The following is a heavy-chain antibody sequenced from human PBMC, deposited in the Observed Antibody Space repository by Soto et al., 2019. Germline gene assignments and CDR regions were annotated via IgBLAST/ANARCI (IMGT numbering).Heavy chain of an antibody. V-gene: IGHV4-59*02. CDR3: ARDLRGTSAFDI. CDR2: IFRRGTAETA. J-gene: IGHJ3*02. CDR1: GDSVTNTF. Sequence: QAQLQESGPGLVKPLETLSLTCSVSGDSVTNTFWRWIRQPPGKGLEWIGYIFRRGTAETADYNPSLKSRVTMSLDTSKNQVSLQLSSATAADTAVYYCARDLRGTSAFDIWGQGALVTVSS.